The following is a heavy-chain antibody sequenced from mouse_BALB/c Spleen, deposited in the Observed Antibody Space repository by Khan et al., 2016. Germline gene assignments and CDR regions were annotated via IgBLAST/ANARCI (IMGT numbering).Heavy chain of an antibody. D-gene: IGHD3-1*01. J-gene: IGHJ4*01. CDR2: ISNGGGST. CDR1: GFTFSDYY. Sequence: EVELVESGGGLVQPGGSLKLSCATSGFTFSDYYMYWVRQTPEKRLEWVAYISNGGGSTYYPDTVKGRFTISRDNAKNTLYLQMSRLKSEDTAMYYCARSGLRFPLYYAMDYWGQGTSVTVSS. V-gene: IGHV5-12*02. CDR3: ARSGLRFPLYYAMDY.